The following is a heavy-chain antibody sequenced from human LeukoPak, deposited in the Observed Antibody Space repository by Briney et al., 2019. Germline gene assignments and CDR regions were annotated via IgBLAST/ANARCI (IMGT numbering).Heavy chain of an antibody. CDR2: ISAYNGNT. D-gene: IGHD3-10*01. J-gene: IGHJ4*02. V-gene: IGHV1-18*01. CDR3: ARDVWFGERNFDY. CDR1: GYTFTSYG. Sequence: ASVKVSCKATGYTFTSYGFYWVRQAPGQGLEWMGWISAYNGNTNYAQKLQGRVTMTTDTSTSTASMELRSLRSDDTAVYYCARDVWFGERNFDYWGQGTLVTVSS.